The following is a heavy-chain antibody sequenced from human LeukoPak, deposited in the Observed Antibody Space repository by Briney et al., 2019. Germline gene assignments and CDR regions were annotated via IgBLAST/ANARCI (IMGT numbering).Heavy chain of an antibody. CDR1: GDSISSYY. CDR2: FHYSGST. CDR3: ARGSSWSYYFDY. J-gene: IGHJ4*02. V-gene: IGHV4-59*01. Sequence: SETLSLTCAVSGDSISSYYWSWIRQPPGKGLEWIGYFHYSGSTNYSPSLKSRATISIDTSKNQFSLKVSSVTAADTAVYYCARGSSWSYYFDYWGQGTLVTVSS. D-gene: IGHD6-13*01.